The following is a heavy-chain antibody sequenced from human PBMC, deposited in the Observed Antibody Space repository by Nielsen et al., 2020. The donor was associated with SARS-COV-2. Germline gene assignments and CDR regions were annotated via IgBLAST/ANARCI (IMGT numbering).Heavy chain of an antibody. CDR2: ISSSATTI. CDR1: GFIFSDYY. CDR3: AREFGAGAFGF. Sequence: GESLKISCAASGFIFSDYYMGWIRQAPGKGLEWVSVISSSATTIYYADSVKGRFTISRDNAKNSLFLQMNSLRAEDTATYYCAREFGAGAFGFWGQGTQVTVSS. V-gene: IGHV3-11*04. J-gene: IGHJ4*02. D-gene: IGHD3-16*01.